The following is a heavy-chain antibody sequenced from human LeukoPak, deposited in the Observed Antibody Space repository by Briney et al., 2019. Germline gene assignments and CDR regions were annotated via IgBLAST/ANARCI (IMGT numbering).Heavy chain of an antibody. CDR2: IWYDGSNK. CDR3: ARGSDTRGKADVLDI. Sequence: GSLRLSCAASGFTFSSYGMHWVRQAPGKGLEWVAAIWYDGSNKYYADFVKGRFTISRDNSKNTLYLQMNSLRAEDTAVYYCARGSDTRGKADVLDIWGQGTTVTVSS. D-gene: IGHD3-22*01. J-gene: IGHJ3*02. CDR1: GFTFSSYG. V-gene: IGHV3-33*01.